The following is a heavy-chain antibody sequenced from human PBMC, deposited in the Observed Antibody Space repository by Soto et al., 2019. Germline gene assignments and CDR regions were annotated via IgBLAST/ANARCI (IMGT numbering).Heavy chain of an antibody. D-gene: IGHD4-17*01. V-gene: IGHV4-34*01. CDR3: ARGGNGDDYYYYGMDV. CDR1: GGSFSGYY. CDR2: INHSGST. Sequence: SETLSLTCAVYGGSFSGYYWSWIRQPPGKGLEWIGEINHSGSTNYNPSLKSRVTISVDTSKNQFSLKLSSVTAADTAVYYCARGGNGDDYYYYGMDVWGQGTTVTVSS. J-gene: IGHJ6*02.